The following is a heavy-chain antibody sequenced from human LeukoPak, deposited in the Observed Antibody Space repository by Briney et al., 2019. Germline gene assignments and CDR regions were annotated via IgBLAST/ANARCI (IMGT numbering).Heavy chain of an antibody. CDR3: ARDKYSYGPLDYGDY. Sequence: PGGSLRLSCAASGFTFSSYSMNWVRQAPGKGLEWVSSISSSNSYIYYADSVKGRFTISRDNAKNSLYLQMNSLRAEDTAVYYCARDKYSYGPLDYGDYWGQGTLVTVS. CDR2: ISSSNSYI. J-gene: IGHJ4*02. CDR1: GFTFSSYS. V-gene: IGHV3-21*01. D-gene: IGHD5-18*01.